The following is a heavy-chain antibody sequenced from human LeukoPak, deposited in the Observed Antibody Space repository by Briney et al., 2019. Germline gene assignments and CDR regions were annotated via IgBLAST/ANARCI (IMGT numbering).Heavy chain of an antibody. CDR3: ARQYYYNRAIYSKLDY. J-gene: IGHJ4*02. Sequence: SETLSLTCTVSGGSITNSYYWAWIRQPPGKGPEWIGSMYYSGSTYYNPSLKSRATISVDTSKNQFSLKLSSVTATDTAVYYCARQYYYNRAIYSKLDYWGQGTLVTVSS. CDR1: GGSITNSYY. V-gene: IGHV4-39*01. CDR2: MYYSGST. D-gene: IGHD3-22*01.